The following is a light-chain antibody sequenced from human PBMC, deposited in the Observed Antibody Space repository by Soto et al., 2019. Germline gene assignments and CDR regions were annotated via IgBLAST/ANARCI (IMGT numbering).Light chain of an antibody. J-gene: IGKJ4*01. CDR1: QSVSSSY. V-gene: IGKV3-20*01. CDR2: GAS. CDR3: QQYGSSPLS. Sequence: TLSLSPGERATLSCRASQSVSSSYLAWYQQKPGQAPRLLIYGASSRATGIPDRFSGSGSGTDFTLTISRLEPEDFSVYYCQQYGSSPLSFGGGAKVDIQ.